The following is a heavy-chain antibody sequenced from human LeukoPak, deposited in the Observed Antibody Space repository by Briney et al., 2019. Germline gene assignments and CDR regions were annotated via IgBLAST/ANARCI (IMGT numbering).Heavy chain of an antibody. CDR1: GGTFSSYA. CDR2: IIPIFGTA. J-gene: IGHJ3*02. CDR3: AREVTMVRGVIHSDAFDI. D-gene: IGHD3-10*01. V-gene: IGHV1-69*05. Sequence: ASVKVSCKASGGTFSSYAISWFRKAPGQGLEWMGGIIPIFGTANYAQKFQGRVTITTDESTSTAYMELSSLRSEDTAVYYCAREVTMVRGVIHSDAFDIWGQGTMVTVSS.